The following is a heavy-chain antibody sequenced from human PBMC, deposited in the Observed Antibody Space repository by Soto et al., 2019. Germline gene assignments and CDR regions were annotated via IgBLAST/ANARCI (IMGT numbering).Heavy chain of an antibody. J-gene: IGHJ4*02. CDR3: ARDSRRDTAMALIDY. CDR2: IYYSGST. V-gene: IGHV4-31*03. Sequence: NPSETLSPTCTVSGGSISSGGYYWSWIRQHPGKGLEWIGYIYYSGSTYYNPSLKSRVTISVDTSKNQFSLKLSSVTAADTAVYYCARDSRRDTAMALIDYWGQGTLVTV. CDR1: GGSISSGGYY. D-gene: IGHD5-18*01.